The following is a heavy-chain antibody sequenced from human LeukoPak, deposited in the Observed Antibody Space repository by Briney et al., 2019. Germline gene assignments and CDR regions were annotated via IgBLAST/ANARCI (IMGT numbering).Heavy chain of an antibody. V-gene: IGHV1-69*13. J-gene: IGHJ5*02. CDR3: ASQHYYDSSGYYYLRELLLGWFDP. D-gene: IGHD3-22*01. CDR2: IIPIFGTA. CDR1: GGTFSSYA. Sequence: GASVKVSCKASGGTFSSYAISWVRQAPGQGLEWMGGIIPIFGTANYAQKFQGRVTITADESTSTAYMELSSLRSEDTAVYYCASQHYYDSSGYYYLRELLLGWFDPWGQGTLVTVSS.